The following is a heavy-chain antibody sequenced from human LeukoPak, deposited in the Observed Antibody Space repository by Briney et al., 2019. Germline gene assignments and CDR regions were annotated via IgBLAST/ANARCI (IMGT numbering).Heavy chain of an antibody. J-gene: IGHJ3*02. V-gene: IGHV3-7*01. CDR1: RFTFSSSW. D-gene: IGHD3-16*01. CDR2: INQDGSVA. Sequence: GGSLRLSCEASRFTFSSSWMTWVRQSPMTGLECLAIINQDGSVAECADSVRGRFTISRDNTKNSLYLQMDSLRAEDTAVYYCTRDYNYHAFDIWGQGTRVTVSS. CDR3: TRDYNYHAFDI.